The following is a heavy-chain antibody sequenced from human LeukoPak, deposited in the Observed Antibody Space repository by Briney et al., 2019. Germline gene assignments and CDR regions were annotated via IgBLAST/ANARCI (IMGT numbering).Heavy chain of an antibody. V-gene: IGHV1-18*01. D-gene: IGHD3-9*01. CDR2: ISAYNGNT. J-gene: IGHJ3*02. Sequence: ASVKVSCKASGYTFTSYGISWVRQTPGQGLEWMGWISAYNGNTNYAQKLQGRVTMTTDTSTSTAYMELRSLRSDDTAVYYCARANIDWSNDAFDIWGQGTMVTVSS. CDR1: GYTFTSYG. CDR3: ARANIDWSNDAFDI.